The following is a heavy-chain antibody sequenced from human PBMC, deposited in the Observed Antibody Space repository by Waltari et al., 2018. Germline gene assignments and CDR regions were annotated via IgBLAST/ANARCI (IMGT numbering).Heavy chain of an antibody. V-gene: IGHV3-9*01. CDR1: GFTFDDYA. J-gene: IGHJ3*02. CDR2: ISWNSGSI. CDR3: AKDTGWGDAFDI. D-gene: IGHD6-19*01. Sequence: EVQLVESGGGLVQPGRSLRLSCAASGFTFDDYAMHWVRQAPGKGLAWVSGISWNSGSIGYADSVKGRFTISRDNAKNSLYLQMNSLRAEDTALYYCAKDTGWGDAFDIWGQGTMVTVSS.